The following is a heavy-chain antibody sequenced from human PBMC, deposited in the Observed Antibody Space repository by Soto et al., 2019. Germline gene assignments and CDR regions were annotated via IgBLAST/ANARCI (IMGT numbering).Heavy chain of an antibody. J-gene: IGHJ4*02. V-gene: IGHV3-23*01. D-gene: IGHD1-1*01. CDR2: IVGSGGAT. CDR1: GFTFSTYA. CDR3: AKNWVPWYYFDY. Sequence: TGGSLRLSCAASGFTFSTYAMSWVRQAPGKGLEWVSAIVGSGGATYYADSVKGRFTISRDNSKSTLYLQINSLRAEDTAVYYCAKNWVPWYYFDYWGQGTLVTVSS.